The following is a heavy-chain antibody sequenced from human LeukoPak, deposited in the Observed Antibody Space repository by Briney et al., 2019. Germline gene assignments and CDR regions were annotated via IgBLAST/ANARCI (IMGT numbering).Heavy chain of an antibody. J-gene: IGHJ4*02. V-gene: IGHV3-23*01. CDR1: VFTFSRYA. CDR3: AKGRSSSFKLDFGC. D-gene: IGHD6-13*01. Sequence: GGSLRLSCAASVFTFSRYAMSWVRDARGKGLEWVSDVCGSGGSTHYTDSVEGRFTLSRDSPKNTLYLKENSLRAEHGAVYYCAKGRSSSFKLDFGCWGQGTLVTVSS. CDR2: VCGSGGST.